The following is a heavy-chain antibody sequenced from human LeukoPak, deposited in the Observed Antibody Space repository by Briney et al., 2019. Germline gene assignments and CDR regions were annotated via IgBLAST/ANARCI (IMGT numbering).Heavy chain of an antibody. J-gene: IGHJ4*02. CDR3: ASTSYYDSSGYYLDY. D-gene: IGHD3-22*01. V-gene: IGHV4-59*01. CDR2: IYYSGST. Sequence: SETLSLTCTVSGGSISSYDWSWIRQPPGKGLEWIGYIYYSGSTNYNPSLKSRVTISVDTSKNQFSLKLSSVTAADTAVYYCASTSYYDSSGYYLDYWGQGTLVTVSS. CDR1: GGSISSYD.